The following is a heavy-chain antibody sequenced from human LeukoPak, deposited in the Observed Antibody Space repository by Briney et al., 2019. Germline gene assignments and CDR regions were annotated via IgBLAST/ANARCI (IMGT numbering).Heavy chain of an antibody. D-gene: IGHD1-26*01. Sequence: GASVKVSCKASGYTFTGYYMHWVRQAPGQGLEWMGRINPNSGGTNYAQKFQGRVTMTRDTSISTAYMELSRLRSDDTAVYYCARDYRLVGATTGFDYWGQGTLVTVSS. CDR2: INPNSGGT. J-gene: IGHJ4*02. CDR3: ARDYRLVGATTGFDY. CDR1: GYTFTGYY. V-gene: IGHV1-2*06.